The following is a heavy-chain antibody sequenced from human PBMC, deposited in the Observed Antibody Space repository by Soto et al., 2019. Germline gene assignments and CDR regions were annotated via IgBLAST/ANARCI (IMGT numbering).Heavy chain of an antibody. Sequence: SLRLSCAASGFTFSSSWMNWVRQAPGKGLEWVANIHGDGGKIYYVDSVKGRFTISRDNAKRSLYLQMKSLRAEDTAVYYCARDFYGGYTYGPGDYWGQGALVTVSS. CDR2: IHGDGGKI. CDR1: GFTFSSSW. D-gene: IGHD5-18*01. J-gene: IGHJ4*02. V-gene: IGHV3-7*01. CDR3: ARDFYGGYTYGPGDY.